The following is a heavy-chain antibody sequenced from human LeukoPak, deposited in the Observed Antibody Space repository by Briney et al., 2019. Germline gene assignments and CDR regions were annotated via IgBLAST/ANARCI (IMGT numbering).Heavy chain of an antibody. J-gene: IGHJ5*02. CDR1: GGTFSSYA. V-gene: IGHV1-69*13. D-gene: IGHD2-15*01. Sequence: SVKVSCKASGGTFSSYAISWVRQAPGQGLEWMGGIIPIFGTANYAQKFQGRVTITADESTSTAYMELSSLRSEDTAVYCCARVVVVVAATLNWIDPWGQGTLVTVSS. CDR3: ARVVVVVAATLNWIDP. CDR2: IIPIFGTA.